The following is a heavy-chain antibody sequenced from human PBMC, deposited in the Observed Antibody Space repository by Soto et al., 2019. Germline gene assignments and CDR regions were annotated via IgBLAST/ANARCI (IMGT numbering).Heavy chain of an antibody. CDR1: GGSINNYY. CDR2: ISYSGHT. CDR3: ARQKAMGATFGDS. V-gene: IGHV4-59*08. D-gene: IGHD1-26*01. Sequence: SETLSLTCTVSGGSINNYYWSWIRQPPGKGLEWIAYISYSGHTHYSPSLESRATISVDTSKNQFSLKLTSMTAADTAVYYCARQKAMGATFGDSWGQGALVTVSS. J-gene: IGHJ4*02.